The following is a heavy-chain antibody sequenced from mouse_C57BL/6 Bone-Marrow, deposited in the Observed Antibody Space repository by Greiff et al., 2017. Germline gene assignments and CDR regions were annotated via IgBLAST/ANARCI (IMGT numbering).Heavy chain of an antibody. Sequence: QVQLQQPGAELVKPGASVKMSCKASGYTFNSYWINWVKQRPGQGLEWIGDIYPGSGSTNYNEKFKSKATLTVGTSPSTAYMQLSSLTSKDSAVYYCARARQSYWGQGTTLTVSS. V-gene: IGHV1-55*01. J-gene: IGHJ2*01. D-gene: IGHD2-12*01. CDR3: ARARQSY. CDR2: IYPGSGST. CDR1: GYTFNSYW.